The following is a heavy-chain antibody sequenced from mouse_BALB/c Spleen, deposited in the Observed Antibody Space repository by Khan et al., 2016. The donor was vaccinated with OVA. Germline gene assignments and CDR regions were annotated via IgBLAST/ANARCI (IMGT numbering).Heavy chain of an antibody. Sequence: QVQLKESGPGLVAPSQSLSITCTISGFSLTNYGVHWVRQPPGKGLEWLVVIWSDESTTYNSALKSRLTITKDNSKSQVFLKMNSLQSEDTAVYFCARQPYYHYNIMDYWGQGTSVTVSS. V-gene: IGHV2-6-1*01. CDR1: GFSLTNYG. CDR3: ARQPYYHYNIMDY. J-gene: IGHJ4*01. CDR2: IWSDEST. D-gene: IGHD2-10*01.